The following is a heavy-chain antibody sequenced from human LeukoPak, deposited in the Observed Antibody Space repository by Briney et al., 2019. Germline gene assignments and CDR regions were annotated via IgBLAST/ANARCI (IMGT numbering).Heavy chain of an antibody. CDR2: IYTSGST. V-gene: IGHV4-61*02. D-gene: IGHD3-10*01. Sequence: PSETLSLTCTVSGGSISSGSYYWSWIRQPAGKGLEWIGRIYTSGSTNYNPSLKSRVTMSVDTSKNQFSLKLSSVTAADTAVYYCARDRNYYGSGSYYFPYGMDVWGQGTTVTVSS. CDR3: ARDRNYYGSGSYYFPYGMDV. CDR1: GGSISSGSYY. J-gene: IGHJ6*02.